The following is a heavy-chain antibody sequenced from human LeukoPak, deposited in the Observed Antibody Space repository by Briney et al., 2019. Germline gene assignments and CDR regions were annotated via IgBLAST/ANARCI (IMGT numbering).Heavy chain of an antibody. Sequence: ASVTVSFKASGYTFTNYYMHWVRQAPGQGLEWMGLINPGGGNTNYAQNFQGRVTMTRDTSTSTVYMELRSLRSDDTAVYYCARDSQLVENFDYWGQGTLVTVSS. CDR2: INPGGGNT. J-gene: IGHJ4*02. V-gene: IGHV1-46*01. CDR1: GYTFTNYY. D-gene: IGHD6-13*01. CDR3: ARDSQLVENFDY.